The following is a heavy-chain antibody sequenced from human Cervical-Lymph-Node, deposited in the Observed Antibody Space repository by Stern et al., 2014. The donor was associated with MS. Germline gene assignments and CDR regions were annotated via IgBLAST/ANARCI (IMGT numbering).Heavy chain of an antibody. CDR1: GFSLRNARMG. V-gene: IGHV2-26*01. Sequence: QVTLKESGPVLVKPTETLTLTCTVSGFSLRNARMGVSWIGQPPGKALEWLAPIFSNDEKSDNTSVKSRLPIPKDTSKSEVALTMTNMDPVDTATYYCSRIPLGSSSWYVQDYWGQGTLVTVSS. D-gene: IGHD6-13*01. CDR3: SRIPLGSSSWYVQDY. CDR2: IFSNDEK. J-gene: IGHJ4*02.